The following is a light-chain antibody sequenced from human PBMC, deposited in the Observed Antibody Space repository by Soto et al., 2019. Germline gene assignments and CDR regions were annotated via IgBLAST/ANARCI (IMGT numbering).Light chain of an antibody. CDR2: GAS. Sequence: EVVLTQSPGTLSLSPGERATLSCRASQSVSINYLAWYQQKPGQAPRLLIYGASNRASGIPDRFSCSGSGTDFILTISRLEPEDFAVYYCQQYGSSPPYTFGQGTKVEIK. CDR3: QQYGSSPPYT. J-gene: IGKJ2*01. CDR1: QSVSINY. V-gene: IGKV3-20*01.